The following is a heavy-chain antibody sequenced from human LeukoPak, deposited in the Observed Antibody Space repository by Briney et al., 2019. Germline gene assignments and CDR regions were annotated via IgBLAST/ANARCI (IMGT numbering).Heavy chain of an antibody. Sequence: SETLSLTCAVYGGSFSGYYWSWIRQPPGKGLEWTGEINHSGSTNYNPSLKSRVTISVDTSKNQFSLRLRSVTAADTAVYYCASLGYDGSALHHFDYWGQGTLVTVSS. V-gene: IGHV4-34*01. CDR3: ASLGYDGSALHHFDY. CDR2: INHSGST. J-gene: IGHJ4*02. D-gene: IGHD3-22*01. CDR1: GGSFSGYY.